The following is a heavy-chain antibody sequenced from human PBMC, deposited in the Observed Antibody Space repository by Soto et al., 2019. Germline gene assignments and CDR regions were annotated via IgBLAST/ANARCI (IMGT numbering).Heavy chain of an antibody. D-gene: IGHD3-16*01. J-gene: IGHJ6*02. CDR3: ARDPRAVITDYYYYGMDV. Sequence: EVQLVESGGGLVQPGGSLRLSCAASGFTFSSYSMNWVRQAPGKGLGWVSYISSSSSTIYYADSVKGRFTISRDNAKNSLYLQMNSLRDEDTAVYYCARDPRAVITDYYYYGMDVWGQGTTVTVSS. CDR1: GFTFSSYS. CDR2: ISSSSSTI. V-gene: IGHV3-48*02.